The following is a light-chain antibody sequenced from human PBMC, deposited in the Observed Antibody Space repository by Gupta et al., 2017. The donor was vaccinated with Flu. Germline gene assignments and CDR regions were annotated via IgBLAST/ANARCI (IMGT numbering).Light chain of an antibody. J-gene: IGKJ1*01. Sequence: IVMTQTPLSSLVTLGRPASISCRSSESLVHSDGTTYLSWFHQRPGQAPRLLIYKISNRCSGVPERFSGSGAGTDFTLEIGRVEPEDVGVYYCKQAKHYPRTFGQGTKVEIK. CDR1: ESLVHSDGTTY. V-gene: IGKV2-24*01. CDR2: KIS. CDR3: KQAKHYPRT.